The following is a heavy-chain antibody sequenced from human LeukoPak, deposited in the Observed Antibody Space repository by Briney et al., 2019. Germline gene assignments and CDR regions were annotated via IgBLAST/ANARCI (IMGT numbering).Heavy chain of an antibody. CDR1: GGTFSSYA. CDR2: IIPILGIA. D-gene: IGHD5-12*01. Sequence: ASVKVSCKASGGTFSSYAIGWVRQAPGQGLEWMGRIIPILGIANYAQKFQGRVTITADKSTSTAYMELSSLRSEDTAVYYCARDLDSGYDSRTDYWGQGTLVTVSS. V-gene: IGHV1-69*04. J-gene: IGHJ4*02. CDR3: ARDLDSGYDSRTDY.